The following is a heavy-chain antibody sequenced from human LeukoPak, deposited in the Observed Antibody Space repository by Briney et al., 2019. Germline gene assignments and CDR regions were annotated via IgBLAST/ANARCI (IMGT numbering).Heavy chain of an antibody. J-gene: IGHJ4*02. D-gene: IGHD3/OR15-3a*01. V-gene: IGHV3-7*03. CDR1: GFSFSSYW. Sequence: GGSLRLSCAASGFSFSSYWMAWVRQAPGKGLEWVANIKEDGSEKYYVDSVKGRFTISRDNPKNTLYLQMNSLRAGDTAVYFCAKRGVVIRVILVGFHKAAYYFESWGQGALVTVSS. CDR3: AKRGVVIRVILVGFHKAAYYFES. CDR2: IKEDGSEK.